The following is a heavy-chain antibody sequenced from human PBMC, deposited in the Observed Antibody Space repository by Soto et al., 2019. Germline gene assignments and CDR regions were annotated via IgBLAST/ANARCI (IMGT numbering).Heavy chain of an antibody. Sequence: ASGKVSCKASGYSFPIYAMQCMRQAPGQRLEWMGWINAGNGNTKYSQKFQGRVTITRDTSASTAYMELSSLRSEDTAVYYCARGETYGRSDYWRQGTLVPVSS. D-gene: IGHD4-17*01. CDR1: GYSFPIYA. CDR2: INAGNGNT. CDR3: ARGETYGRSDY. J-gene: IGHJ4*02. V-gene: IGHV1-3*01.